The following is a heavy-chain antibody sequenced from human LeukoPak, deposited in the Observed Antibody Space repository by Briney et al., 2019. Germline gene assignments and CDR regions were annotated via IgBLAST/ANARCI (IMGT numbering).Heavy chain of an antibody. CDR3: ARQGAAAGTNFDY. J-gene: IGHJ4*02. CDR2: IYYSGST. Sequence: PSETLSLTCTVSGGSISSYYWSWIRQPPGKGLGGIGYIYYSGSTNYNPSLKSRVTISVDTSKNQFSLKLSSVTAADTAVYYCARQGAAAGTNFDYWGQGTLVTVSS. CDR1: GGSISSYY. V-gene: IGHV4-59*01. D-gene: IGHD6-13*01.